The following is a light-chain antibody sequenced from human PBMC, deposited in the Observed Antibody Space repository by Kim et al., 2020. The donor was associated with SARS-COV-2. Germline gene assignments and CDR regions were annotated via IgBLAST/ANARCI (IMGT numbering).Light chain of an antibody. CDR3: QQYAGSPWT. V-gene: IGKV3-20*01. Sequence: EIVLTQSPGTLSFSPGERATLSCRASQSVSASYLAWYQHKPGQAPRLLVYAASSRATGIPDRFSGSGSGTDFTLTIGRLEPEDFAVYYCQQYAGSPWTFGQGTKV. CDR2: AAS. J-gene: IGKJ1*01. CDR1: QSVSASY.